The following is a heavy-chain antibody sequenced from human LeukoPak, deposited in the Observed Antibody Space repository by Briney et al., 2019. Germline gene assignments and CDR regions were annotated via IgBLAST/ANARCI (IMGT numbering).Heavy chain of an antibody. Sequence: SVNFSCKASRYTFTISAINWVRQARGQGLEWMGWMILNSGVTGYAQKFQGRVSMSRDTSINTAYMELISLRSEDTAVYYCSRGPIYPTSGDYPNYNFDYWGRGTLVTVSS. CDR3: SRGPIYPTSGDYPNYNFDY. J-gene: IGHJ4*02. CDR1: RYTFTISA. V-gene: IGHV1-8*01. CDR2: MILNSGVT. D-gene: IGHD1-1*01.